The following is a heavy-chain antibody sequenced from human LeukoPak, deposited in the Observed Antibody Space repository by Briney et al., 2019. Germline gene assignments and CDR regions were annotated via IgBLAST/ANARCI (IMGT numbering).Heavy chain of an antibody. J-gene: IGHJ4*02. Sequence: GRSLRLSCAASGFTFSSYAMHWVRQAPGKGREGVAVISYDGSNKYYADSVKGRFTISRDNSKNTLYLQMNSLRAEDTAVYYCARGPSSSPPFDYWGQGTLVTVSS. V-gene: IGHV3-30*01. CDR3: ARGPSSSPPFDY. D-gene: IGHD6-6*01. CDR2: ISYDGSNK. CDR1: GFTFSSYA.